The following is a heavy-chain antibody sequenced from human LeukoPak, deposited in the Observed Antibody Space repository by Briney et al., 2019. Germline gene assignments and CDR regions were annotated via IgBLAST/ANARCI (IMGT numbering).Heavy chain of an antibody. V-gene: IGHV4-59*01. J-gene: IGHJ1*01. Sequence: PSETLSLTCTVSGGSIGSNYWTWIRQPPGKGLEYIGYIYYTGATNYNPSLKSRVTISVDKSKNQFSLRLSSVTAADTAVYYCARGRRLGYWGQGTLVTVSS. CDR3: ARGRRLGY. CDR2: IYYTGAT. CDR1: GGSIGSNY. D-gene: IGHD6-25*01.